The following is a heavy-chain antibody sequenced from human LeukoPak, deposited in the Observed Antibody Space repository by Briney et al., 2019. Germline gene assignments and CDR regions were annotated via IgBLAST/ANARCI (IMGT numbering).Heavy chain of an antibody. D-gene: IGHD3-22*01. Sequence: ASVKVSCKASGYTFTSYDINWVRQATGQGLEWMGWMNPNSGNTGYAQKFQGRVTITRNTSISTAYMELSSLRSEDTAVYYCATAYTSYDSSGYQSSYYFDYWGQGTLVTVSS. V-gene: IGHV1-8*03. CDR2: MNPNSGNT. J-gene: IGHJ4*02. CDR1: GYTFTSYD. CDR3: ATAYTSYDSSGYQSSYYFDY.